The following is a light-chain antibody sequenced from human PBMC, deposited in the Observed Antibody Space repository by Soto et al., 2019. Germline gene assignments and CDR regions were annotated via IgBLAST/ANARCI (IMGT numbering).Light chain of an antibody. CDR3: SSYTSSSTYVV. CDR1: SVDVGGYNY. V-gene: IGLV2-14*01. Sequence: QSALTQPASVSGSPGQSITISCTGTSVDVGGYNYVSWYQQHPGKAPKLMIYDVSNRPSGVSNRFSGSKSGNTASRTISGLQAEDEADYYCSSYTSSSTYVVFGGGTQLTVL. J-gene: IGLJ2*01. CDR2: DVS.